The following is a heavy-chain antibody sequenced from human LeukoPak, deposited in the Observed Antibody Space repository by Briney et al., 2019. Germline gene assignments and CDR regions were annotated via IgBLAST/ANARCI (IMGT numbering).Heavy chain of an antibody. Sequence: GGSLRLSCAASGFTFSSYGMHWVRQAPGKGLEWVAFIRYDGSNKYYADSVKGRFTISRDNSKNTLYLQMNSLRAEDTAVYYCAKGGRRYFDWLDYWGQGTLVTVSS. J-gene: IGHJ4*02. V-gene: IGHV3-30*02. CDR3: AKGGRRYFDWLDY. CDR2: IRYDGSNK. CDR1: GFTFSSYG. D-gene: IGHD3-9*01.